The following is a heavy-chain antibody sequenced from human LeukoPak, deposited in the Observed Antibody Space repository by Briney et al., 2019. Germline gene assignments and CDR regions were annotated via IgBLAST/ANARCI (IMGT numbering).Heavy chain of an antibody. CDR2: IYSGGRT. J-gene: IGHJ6*03. Sequence: PGGSLRLSCAASGFTVSRNYMSWVRQAPGKGLEWVSVIYSGGRTYYADSVKGRLTISRDNSKNTLYLQMNSLRAEETAVYYCARAIAARYYYYYYMDVWGKGTTVTVSS. D-gene: IGHD6-6*01. CDR1: GFTVSRNY. V-gene: IGHV3-66*01. CDR3: ARAIAARYYYYYYMDV.